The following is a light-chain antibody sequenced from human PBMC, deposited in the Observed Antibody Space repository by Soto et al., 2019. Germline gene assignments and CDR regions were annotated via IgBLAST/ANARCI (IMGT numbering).Light chain of an antibody. V-gene: IGKV3-20*01. CDR1: QSITEK. CDR3: QQYGSSPWT. J-gene: IGKJ1*01. Sequence: IVMTQSPDTLSVSPGERATLSCRASQSITEKVVWYQQKSGQAPRLLIYGASTRATGIPDRFSGSGSGTDFTLTISGLEPEDFAVYCCQQYGSSPWTFGQGTKVEIK. CDR2: GAS.